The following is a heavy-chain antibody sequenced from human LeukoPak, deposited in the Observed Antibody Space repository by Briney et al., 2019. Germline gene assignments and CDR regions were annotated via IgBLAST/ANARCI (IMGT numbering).Heavy chain of an antibody. Sequence: GGSLRLSCAASGFTVSSNSLTWVRQPPGKGLEWVAGMSIADTTNYADPVKGRFTVSKDNSKNTLFLQMNSLRVEDTAVYYCATWERWLQYWWGQGTLVTVSA. CDR2: MSIADTT. CDR3: ATWERWLQYW. J-gene: IGHJ4*02. CDR1: GFTVSSNS. V-gene: IGHV3-53*01. D-gene: IGHD5-24*01.